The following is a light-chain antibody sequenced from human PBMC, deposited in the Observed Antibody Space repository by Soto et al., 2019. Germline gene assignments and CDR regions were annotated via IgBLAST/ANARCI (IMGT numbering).Light chain of an antibody. J-gene: IGKJ1*01. CDR1: QSINSDY. V-gene: IGKV3-20*01. CDR2: GAS. Sequence: EIVLTQSPGTLSVSPGERATLSCRASQSINSDYIAWYQQKPGQAPRLLIYGASSRATGIPAKSSGSGSGTDFTLTISRLEPDDFAMYYCQQYGSSPRTFGQGTKVEIK. CDR3: QQYGSSPRT.